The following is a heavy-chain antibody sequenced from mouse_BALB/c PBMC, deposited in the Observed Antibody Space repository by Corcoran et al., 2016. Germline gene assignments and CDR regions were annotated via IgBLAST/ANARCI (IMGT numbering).Heavy chain of an antibody. CDR1: GYSFTDYI. J-gene: IGHJ4*01. Sequence: EIQLQQTGPELVKPGASVKISCKASGYSFTDYIMLWVKQSHGKSLEWIGNINPYYGSTSYNLKFTGKATLTVDKSSSTAYMQLNSLTSEDSAVYYCAREDTTATYALDYWGQGTSVTVSS. CDR3: AREDTTATYALDY. D-gene: IGHD1-2*01. CDR2: INPYYGST. V-gene: IGHV1-39*01.